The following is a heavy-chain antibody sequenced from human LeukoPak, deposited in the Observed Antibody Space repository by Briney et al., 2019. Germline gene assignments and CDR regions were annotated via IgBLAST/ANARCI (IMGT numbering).Heavy chain of an antibody. CDR3: ARGGDGYNWDYFDY. J-gene: IGHJ4*02. CDR1: GGSISSGSYY. D-gene: IGHD5-24*01. CDR2: IYTSGSN. V-gene: IGHV4-61*02. Sequence: SETLSLTCTVSGGSISSGSYYWSWLRQPAGKGLEWIGRIYTSGSNNYNPSLKSRVTISVDTSKNQFSLKRSSVTAADTAVYYCARGGDGYNWDYFDYWGQGTLVTVSS.